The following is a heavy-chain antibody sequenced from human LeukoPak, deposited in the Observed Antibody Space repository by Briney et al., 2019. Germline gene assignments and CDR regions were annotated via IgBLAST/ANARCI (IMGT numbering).Heavy chain of an antibody. CDR1: GGSFSGYY. V-gene: IGHV4-34*01. CDR2: INHSGST. CDR3: ARAVQLWLRYYYYMDV. Sequence: SETLSLTCAVYGGSFSGYYWSWIRQPPGKGLEWIGEINHSGSTNYNPSLKSRVTISVDTSKNQFSLKLSSVTAADTAVYYCARAVQLWLRYYYYMDVWGKGTTVTVSS. D-gene: IGHD5-18*01. J-gene: IGHJ6*03.